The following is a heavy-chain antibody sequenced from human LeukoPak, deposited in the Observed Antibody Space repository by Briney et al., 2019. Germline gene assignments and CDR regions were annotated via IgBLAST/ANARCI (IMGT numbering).Heavy chain of an antibody. V-gene: IGHV4-39*01. CDR1: GGSISSSSYY. CDR2: IYYSGST. Sequence: SETLSLTCTVSGGSISSSSYYWGWIRQPPGKGLEWIGSIYYSGSTSYNPSLKSRVTISVDTSKNRFSLKLSSVTAADTAVYYCARHSDYYDSSGYPDIWGQGTMVTVSS. J-gene: IGHJ3*02. D-gene: IGHD3-22*01. CDR3: ARHSDYYDSSGYPDI.